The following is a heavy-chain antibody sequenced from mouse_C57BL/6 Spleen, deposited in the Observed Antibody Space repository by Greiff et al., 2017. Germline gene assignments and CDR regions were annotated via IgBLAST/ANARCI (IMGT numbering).Heavy chain of an antibody. Sequence: DVHLVESGGDLVKPGGSLKLSCAASGFTFSSYGMSWVRQTPDKRLEWVATISSGGSYTYYPDSVKGRFTISRDNAKNTLYLQMSSLKSEDTAMYYCARQEYGAMDYWGQGTSVTVSS. J-gene: IGHJ4*01. CDR1: GFTFSSYG. CDR3: ARQEYGAMDY. CDR2: ISSGGSYT. V-gene: IGHV5-6*01. D-gene: IGHD2-10*02.